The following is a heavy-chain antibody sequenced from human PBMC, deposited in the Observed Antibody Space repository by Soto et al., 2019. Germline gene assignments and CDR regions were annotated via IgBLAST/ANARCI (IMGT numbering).Heavy chain of an antibody. CDR2: VSGSGAST. CDR1: GFTFSSYA. D-gene: IGHD2-15*01. V-gene: IGHV3-23*01. Sequence: GGSLRLSCVASGFTFSSYAMSWVRQAPGKGLEWVSGVSGSGASTDYADSVKGRFTISRDNSKKMLYMQMDGLRADDTAVYYCAKSVVVVAATGTDAFDIWGQGTMVTVSS. CDR3: AKSVVVVAATGTDAFDI. J-gene: IGHJ3*02.